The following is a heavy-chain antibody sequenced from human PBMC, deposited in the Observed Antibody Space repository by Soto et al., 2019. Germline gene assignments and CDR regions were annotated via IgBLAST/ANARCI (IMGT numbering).Heavy chain of an antibody. CDR2: IYYSGST. Sequence: PSETLSLTCTVSGGSLSSYYWRWIRQPPGKGLEWIGYIYYSGSTNYNPSLKSRVTISVDTSKNQFSLKLSSVTAADTAVYYCARDMSRIAAAKDNYYYYYGMDVWGQGTTVTV. D-gene: IGHD6-13*01. V-gene: IGHV4-59*01. CDR1: GGSLSSYY. CDR3: ARDMSRIAAAKDNYYYYYGMDV. J-gene: IGHJ6*02.